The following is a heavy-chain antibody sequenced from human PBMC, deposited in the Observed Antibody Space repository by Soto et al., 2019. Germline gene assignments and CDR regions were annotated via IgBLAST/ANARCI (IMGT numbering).Heavy chain of an antibody. V-gene: IGHV3-33*01. J-gene: IGHJ4*02. Sequence: QVQLVESGGGVVQPGRSLRLSCVASGFIFSNYGIHWVRQAPGKGLEWVAVIWYDGSNKYYADSVKGRFTISRDNSKNARYLKMNSLRAEDTAVYYCARGDSSGYFWGQVTLVNVSS. D-gene: IGHD3-22*01. CDR3: ARGDSSGYF. CDR2: IWYDGSNK. CDR1: GFIFSNYG.